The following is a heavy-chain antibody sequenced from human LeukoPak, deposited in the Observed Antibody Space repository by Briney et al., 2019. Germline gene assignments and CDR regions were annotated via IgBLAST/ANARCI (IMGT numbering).Heavy chain of an antibody. CDR2: FDPEDGET. V-gene: IGHV1-24*01. J-gene: IGHJ3*02. CDR1: GYTLTELS. CDR3: ARDSKWLRPRGNDAFDI. Sequence: GASVKVSCKVSGYTLTELSMHWVRQAPGKGLEWMGGFDPEDGETIYAQKFQGRVTMTEDTSTDTAYMELSSLRSEDTAVYYCARDSKWLRPRGNDAFDIWGQGTMVTVSS. D-gene: IGHD5-12*01.